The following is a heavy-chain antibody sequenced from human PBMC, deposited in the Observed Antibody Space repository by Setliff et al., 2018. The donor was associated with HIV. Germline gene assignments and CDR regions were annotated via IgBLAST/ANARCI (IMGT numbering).Heavy chain of an antibody. CDR1: NDSIRRSNSY. D-gene: IGHD6-19*01. Sequence: SETLSLTCTVSNDSIRRSNSYWGWIRQPPGKGLEWIGTIDYTGYAFYNPSLKSRVTISVDTSKNQFSLKLTSVTAADTAVYYCARGYPGIAVAGLSYYYYYYMDVWGKGTTVTVSS. CDR3: ARGYPGIAVAGLSYYYYYYMDV. CDR2: IDYTGYA. V-gene: IGHV4-39*07. J-gene: IGHJ6*03.